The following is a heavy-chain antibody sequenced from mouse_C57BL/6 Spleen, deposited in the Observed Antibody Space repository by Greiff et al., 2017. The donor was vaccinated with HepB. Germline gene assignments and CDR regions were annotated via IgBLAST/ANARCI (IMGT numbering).Heavy chain of an antibody. V-gene: IGHV5-17*01. CDR3: ARPPYYYDVFYAMDY. Sequence: EVKLVESGGGLVKPGGSLKLSCAASGFTFSDYGMHWVRQAPEKGLEWVAYISSGSSTIYYADTVKGRFTISRDNAKNTLFLQMTSLRSEDTAMYYCARPPYYYDVFYAMDYWGQGTSVTVSS. J-gene: IGHJ4*01. CDR1: GFTFSDYG. D-gene: IGHD2-4*01. CDR2: ISSGSSTI.